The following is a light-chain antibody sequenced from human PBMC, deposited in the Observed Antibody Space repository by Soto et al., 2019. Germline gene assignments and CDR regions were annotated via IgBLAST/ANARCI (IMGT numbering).Light chain of an antibody. J-gene: IGLJ2*01. Sequence: QSVLTQPPSVSGAPGQRVTISCTGSSSNIGAGHDVHWYQHLPRTAPKLLIYGNTNRPSGVPDRFSGSKSGTSASLAITGLQDEDEADYYCQTYDSSLSGVVFGGGTKLTVL. V-gene: IGLV1-40*01. CDR1: SSNIGAGHD. CDR3: QTYDSSLSGVV. CDR2: GNT.